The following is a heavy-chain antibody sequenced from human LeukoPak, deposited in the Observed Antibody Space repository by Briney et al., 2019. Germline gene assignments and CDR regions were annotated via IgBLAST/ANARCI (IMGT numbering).Heavy chain of an antibody. Sequence: GGSLRLSCAASGFAFSDYVMDWVRQAPGKGLEWVSSISVRGDRTYNPDSVKGRFTISRDNSKHMLYLQMNTLRADDTAIYYCAKDRDYGGNSRGIDYFDYWGQGTLVTVSS. CDR2: ISVRGDRT. V-gene: IGHV3-23*01. J-gene: IGHJ4*02. D-gene: IGHD4-23*01. CDR1: GFAFSDYV. CDR3: AKDRDYGGNSRGIDYFDY.